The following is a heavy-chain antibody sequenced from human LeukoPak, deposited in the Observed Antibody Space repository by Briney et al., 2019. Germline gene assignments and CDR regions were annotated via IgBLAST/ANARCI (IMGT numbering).Heavy chain of an antibody. Sequence: PEGSLRLSCAASGFTFSSYGMHWVRQAPGKGLEWVAFLRYDGSDQKYADSVKGRFTISRDNAKNSLYLQMNSLRAEDTAVYYCATAYSGYFDYWGQGTLVTVSS. D-gene: IGHD1-26*01. V-gene: IGHV3-30*02. CDR1: GFTFSSYG. J-gene: IGHJ4*02. CDR2: LRYDGSDQ. CDR3: ATAYSGYFDY.